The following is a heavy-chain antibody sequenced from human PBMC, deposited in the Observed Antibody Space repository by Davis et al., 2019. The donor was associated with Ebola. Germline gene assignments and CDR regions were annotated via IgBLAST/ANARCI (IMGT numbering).Heavy chain of an antibody. V-gene: IGHV6-1*01. CDR2: TFYTSEWHN. D-gene: IGHD1-26*01. CDR1: GDSVSSAG. Sequence: HSQTLSLTCAISGDSVSSAGWNWIRQSPSRGLEWLGRTFYTSEWHNDYAESVKSRISINPDTSKNQFSLQLNSVTPEDSAVYYCVRGWGRSGLGVWGQGTTVTVSS. CDR3: VRGWGRSGLGV. J-gene: IGHJ6*02.